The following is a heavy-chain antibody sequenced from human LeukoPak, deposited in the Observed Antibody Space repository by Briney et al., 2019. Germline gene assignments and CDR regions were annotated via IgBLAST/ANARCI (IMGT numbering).Heavy chain of an antibody. CDR3: AKSSEKQSGYSNYDY. V-gene: IGHV3-23*01. D-gene: IGHD4-4*01. CDR2: ISGSGGST. J-gene: IGHJ4*02. Sequence: GGSLRLSCAASGFTFSSYAMSWVRQAPGKGRGWVSSISGSGGSTYYADSVKSRFTISRDNSKNTLYLQMNSLRAEDTAVYYCAKSSEKQSGYSNYDYWGQGTLVTVSS. CDR1: GFTFSSYA.